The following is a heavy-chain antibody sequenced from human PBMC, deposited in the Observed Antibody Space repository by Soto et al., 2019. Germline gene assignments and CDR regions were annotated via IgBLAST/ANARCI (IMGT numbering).Heavy chain of an antibody. CDR1: NGSIGSYY. V-gene: IGHV4-59*01. J-gene: IGHJ4*02. CDR3: ARVVRLLTEAGLLEG. CDR2: IYYSGST. Sequence: SETVSLTCTISNGSIGSYYWTCIRHPPGKGLEWIGHIYYSGSTNYNPSLKSRLTLSLDTSKNQFSLKLTSVTAADTAVYYCARVVRLLTEAGLLEGWGQATLVIVS. D-gene: IGHD6-13*01.